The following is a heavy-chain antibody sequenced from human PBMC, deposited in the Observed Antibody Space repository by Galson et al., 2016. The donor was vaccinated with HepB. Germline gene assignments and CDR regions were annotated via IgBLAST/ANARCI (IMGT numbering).Heavy chain of an antibody. CDR3: ARGRGITDRYYYFYYGMDV. Sequence: SLRLSCAASGFTFSSHAMYWVRQAPGKGLEWVATLSSDGSNKYYADSVRGQFSISRDNSNNTLSLQMNSLRPGDTAVYYCARGRGITDRYYYFYYGMDVWGQGTAVTVSS. J-gene: IGHJ6*02. CDR1: GFTFSSHA. V-gene: IGHV3-30-3*01. CDR2: LSSDGSNK. D-gene: IGHD3-16*01.